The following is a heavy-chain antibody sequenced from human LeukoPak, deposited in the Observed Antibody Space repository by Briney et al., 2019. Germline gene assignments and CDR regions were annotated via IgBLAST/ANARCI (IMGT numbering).Heavy chain of an antibody. CDR3: AKGMGGYSGYDYTFAFDI. J-gene: IGHJ3*02. D-gene: IGHD5-12*01. Sequence: GGSLRLSCAASGFTFDDYAMHWVRRAPGKGLEWVSGISWNSGSIGYADSVKGRFTISRDNAKNSLYLQMNSLRAEDTALYYCAKGMGGYSGYDYTFAFDIWGQGTMVTVSS. V-gene: IGHV3-9*01. CDR2: ISWNSGSI. CDR1: GFTFDDYA.